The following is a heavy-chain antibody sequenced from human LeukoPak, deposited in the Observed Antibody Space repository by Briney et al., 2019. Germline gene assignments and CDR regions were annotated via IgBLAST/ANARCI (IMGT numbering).Heavy chain of an antibody. CDR1: GFTVSSNY. CDR3: ARAKDPGIAVAGTLEFFDY. D-gene: IGHD6-19*01. V-gene: IGHV3-53*01. J-gene: IGHJ4*02. Sequence: GGSLRLSCAASGFTVSSNYMSWVRQAPGKGLEWVSVIYSGGSTYYADSVKGRFTISRDNSKNTLYLQMNSLRAEDTAVYYCARAKDPGIAVAGTLEFFDYWGQGTLVTVSS. CDR2: IYSGGST.